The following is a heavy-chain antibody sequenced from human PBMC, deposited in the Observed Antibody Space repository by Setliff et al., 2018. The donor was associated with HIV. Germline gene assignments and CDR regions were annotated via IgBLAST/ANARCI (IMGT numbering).Heavy chain of an antibody. CDR1: GGTFNNYA. V-gene: IGHV1-69*13. J-gene: IGHJ4*02. D-gene: IGHD3-10*01. Sequence: SVKVSCKASGGTFNNYAIGWVRQAPGQGLEWVGGIIPLFGTSNYALKFQGRVTITANGSTNTAHMELSSLRSVDTAMYYCATVFYYDSESFSLDYWGQGMLVTVSS. CDR3: ATVFYYDSESFSLDY. CDR2: IIPLFGTS.